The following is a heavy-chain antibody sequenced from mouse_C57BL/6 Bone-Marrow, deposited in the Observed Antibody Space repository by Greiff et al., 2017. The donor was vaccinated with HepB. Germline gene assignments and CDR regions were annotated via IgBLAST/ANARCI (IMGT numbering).Heavy chain of an antibody. V-gene: IGHV1-42*01. CDR2: INPSTGGT. Sequence: VQLQQSGPELVKPGASVKISCKASGYSFTGYYINWVKQSPEKSLEWIGEINPSTGGTTYNQKFKAKATLTVDKSSSTAYMQLKSLTSEDSAVYYCARYETGRYFDYWGQGTTLTVSS. CDR1: GYSFTGYY. CDR3: ARYETGRYFDY. J-gene: IGHJ2*01. D-gene: IGHD4-1*01.